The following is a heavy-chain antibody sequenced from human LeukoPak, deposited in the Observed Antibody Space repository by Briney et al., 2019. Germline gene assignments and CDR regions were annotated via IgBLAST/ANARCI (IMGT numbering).Heavy chain of an antibody. CDR1: GGTFSSYA. D-gene: IGHD3-3*01. Sequence: GASVKVSCKASGGTFSSYAISWVRQAPGQGLEWMGGIIPIFGTANYAQKFQGRVTITTDESTSTAYMELSSLRSEDTAVYYCARAPSTTIFGVVLTYAFDIWGQGTMVTVSS. V-gene: IGHV1-69*05. J-gene: IGHJ3*02. CDR3: ARAPSTTIFGVVLTYAFDI. CDR2: IIPIFGTA.